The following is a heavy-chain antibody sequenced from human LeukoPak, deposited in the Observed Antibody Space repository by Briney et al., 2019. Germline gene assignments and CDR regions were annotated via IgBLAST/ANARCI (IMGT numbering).Heavy chain of an antibody. V-gene: IGHV1-18*01. CDR2: ISAYNGNT. Sequence: ASVKVSCKASGYTYTSYGISWVRQAPGQGLEWMGWISAYNGNTNYAQKLQGRVTITRNTSISTAYMELSSLRSEDTAVYYCARSRRYCSSTSCPEGLDVWGKGTTVTVSS. J-gene: IGHJ6*04. D-gene: IGHD2-2*01. CDR3: ARSRRYCSSTSCPEGLDV. CDR1: GYTYTSYG.